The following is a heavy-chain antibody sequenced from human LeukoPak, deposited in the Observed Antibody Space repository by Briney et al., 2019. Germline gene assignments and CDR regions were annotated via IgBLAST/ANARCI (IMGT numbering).Heavy chain of an antibody. CDR2: LCTSGTT. D-gene: IGHD3-10*01. V-gene: IGHV4-4*07. CDR3: AREESMVRGVSWFDP. J-gene: IGHJ5*02. Sequence: SETLSLTCTVSGDSISPYCWSWVRQPAGKGLEWIGRLCTSGTTNYNPSLKSRVTISVDTSKNQFSLKLSSVTAADTAVYYCAREESMVRGVSWFDPWGQGTLVTVSS. CDR1: GDSISPYC.